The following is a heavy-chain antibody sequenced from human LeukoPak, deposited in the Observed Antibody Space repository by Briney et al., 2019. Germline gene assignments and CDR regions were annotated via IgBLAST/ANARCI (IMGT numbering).Heavy chain of an antibody. V-gene: IGHV3-30*02. CDR3: ARGAFDYISSSGEWMGDY. Sequence: GGSLRLSCSASGFTFSSYAMHWVRQAPGKGLEWVPFIRYDGSDKYYADSVKGRFTVSRDNAKNSLYLQMNNLRAEDTAVYYCARGAFDYISSSGEWMGDYWGQGTLVTVSS. J-gene: IGHJ4*02. D-gene: IGHD6-6*01. CDR2: IRYDGSDK. CDR1: GFTFSSYA.